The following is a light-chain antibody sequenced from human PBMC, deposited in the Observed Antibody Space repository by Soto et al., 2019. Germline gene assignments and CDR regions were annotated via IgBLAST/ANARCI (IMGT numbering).Light chain of an antibody. Sequence: ETVITQSPATRSFSAGGRATLSCRASQSVSSNLAWYQQKPGQPPRLLIYDISTRATGIPTRFSGSGSGTEFTLTISSLQSEDFAVYYCQQYNSWPLTFGGGTKVDIK. CDR1: QSVSSN. CDR3: QQYNSWPLT. CDR2: DIS. V-gene: IGKV3D-15*01. J-gene: IGKJ4*01.